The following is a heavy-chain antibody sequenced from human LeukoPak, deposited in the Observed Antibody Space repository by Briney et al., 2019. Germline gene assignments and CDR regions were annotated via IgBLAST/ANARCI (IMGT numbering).Heavy chain of an antibody. CDR1: GFTFSSYG. Sequence: GGSLRLSCAASGFTFSSYGMHWVRQAPGKGLEWVAVIWYDGSSKYYADSVKGRFTISRDNSKNTLCLQMNSLRAEDTAVYYCASSYGDSGYWGQGTLVTVSS. J-gene: IGHJ4*02. CDR2: IWYDGSSK. CDR3: ASSYGDSGY. D-gene: IGHD4-17*01. V-gene: IGHV3-33*01.